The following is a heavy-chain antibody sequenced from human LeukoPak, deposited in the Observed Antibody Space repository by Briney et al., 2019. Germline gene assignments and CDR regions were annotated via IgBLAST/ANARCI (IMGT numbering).Heavy chain of an antibody. CDR2: ISSNGGDT. Sequence: GGSLRLSCAASGFIFSSYAMHWIRQSPGKGLEYVSAISSNGGDTYYANFVKGGFTISRDNSKNTLYLQMGSLRVDDMAVYYCARATWIQRWKLFDYWGQGTLVTVSS. J-gene: IGHJ4*02. V-gene: IGHV3-64*01. D-gene: IGHD5-18*01. CDR3: ARATWIQRWKLFDY. CDR1: GFIFSSYA.